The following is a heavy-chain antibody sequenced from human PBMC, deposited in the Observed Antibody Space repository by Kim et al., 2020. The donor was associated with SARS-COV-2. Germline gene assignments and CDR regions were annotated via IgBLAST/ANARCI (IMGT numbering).Heavy chain of an antibody. Sequence: SRTGNADSVKGLFTISTDNAKNTLYLQMNSLRLEDTAVYYCARGYGSGTNYWGQGTLVTVST. CDR2: SRT. J-gene: IGHJ4*02. V-gene: IGHV3-74*01. D-gene: IGHD3-10*01. CDR3: ARGYGSGTNY.